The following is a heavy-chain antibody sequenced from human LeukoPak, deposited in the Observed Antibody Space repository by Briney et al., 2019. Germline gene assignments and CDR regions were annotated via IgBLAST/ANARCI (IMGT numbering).Heavy chain of an antibody. D-gene: IGHD4-23*01. CDR2: ISAYNGNT. CDR3: ARAASPLLTVEYYFDY. J-gene: IGHJ4*02. Sequence: ASVKVSCKASGYTFTSYGISWVRQAPGQGLEWMGWISAYNGNTNYAQKLQGRVTMTTDTSTSTAYMELRSLRSDDTAVYYCARAASPLLTVEYYFDYWGQGTLVTVSS. V-gene: IGHV1-18*01. CDR1: GYTFTSYG.